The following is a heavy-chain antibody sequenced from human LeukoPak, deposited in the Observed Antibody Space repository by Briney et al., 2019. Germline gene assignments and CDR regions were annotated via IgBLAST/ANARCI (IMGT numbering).Heavy chain of an antibody. Sequence: ASVKVSCKASGYTFTNYGVTWVRQAPGQGLEWMGWISAYNGNTKYAQILQGRFTVTTDTSTSTAYMELRSLTYDDTAVYYCARAGYCGDGGCRGGSAFDVWGQGTMVTVSS. J-gene: IGHJ3*01. CDR1: GYTFTNYG. D-gene: IGHD2-15*01. CDR2: ISAYNGNT. CDR3: ARAGYCGDGGCRGGSAFDV. V-gene: IGHV1-18*01.